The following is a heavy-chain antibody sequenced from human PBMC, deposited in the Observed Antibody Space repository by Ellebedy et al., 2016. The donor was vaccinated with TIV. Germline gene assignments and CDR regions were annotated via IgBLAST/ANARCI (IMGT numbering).Heavy chain of an antibody. CDR2: IIPIFGTA. Sequence: ASVKVSCKASGGTFSSYAISWVRQAPGQGLEWMGGIIPIFGTANYAQKFQGRVTITADESTSTAYMELSSLRSEDTAVYYCARDRIRTYYDILTGSENAFDIWGQGTMVTVSS. CDR3: ARDRIRTYYDILTGSENAFDI. J-gene: IGHJ3*02. D-gene: IGHD3-9*01. CDR1: GGTFSSYA. V-gene: IGHV1-69*13.